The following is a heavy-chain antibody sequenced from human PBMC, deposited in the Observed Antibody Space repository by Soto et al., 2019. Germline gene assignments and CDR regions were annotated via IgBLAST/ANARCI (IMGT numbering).Heavy chain of an antibody. D-gene: IGHD3-3*01. V-gene: IGHV3-11*06. CDR2: ISSSSSYT. Sequence: GGSLRLSCAASGFTFSYYYMSWIRQAPGKGLEWVSYISSSSSYTNYADSVKGRFTISRDNAKNSLYLQMNSLRAEDTAVYYCARDVTYYDFWSGYYTIENWFDPWGQGTLVTVSS. CDR3: ARDVTYYDFWSGYYTIENWFDP. J-gene: IGHJ5*02. CDR1: GFTFSYYY.